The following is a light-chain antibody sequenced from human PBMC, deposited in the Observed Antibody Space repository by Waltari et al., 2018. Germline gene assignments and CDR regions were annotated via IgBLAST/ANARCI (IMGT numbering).Light chain of an antibody. Sequence: DVVLTQSPLSLPVTLGQPASISCRSSHSLVYSDGNTYLNWFRQRPGQSPRRLIFRVSIRDSGVPDRFSGSGSGTDFTLQISRVEAEDVGVYYCMQGTHWPPITFGQGTRLEIK. CDR2: RVS. V-gene: IGKV2-30*01. J-gene: IGKJ5*01. CDR3: MQGTHWPPIT. CDR1: HSLVYSDGNTY.